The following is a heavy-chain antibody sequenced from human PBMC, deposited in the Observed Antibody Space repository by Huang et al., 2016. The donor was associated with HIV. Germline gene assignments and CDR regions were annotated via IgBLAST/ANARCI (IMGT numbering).Heavy chain of an antibody. Sequence: QVHLQESGPGLVKPSETLSLTCTVSGGSVSSGDYYWSWVRQPPGKGLEWIAYAYYDGSTNYSPSLGSRLSMSVDTSRNQFSLKLRSVTAADTAVYYCSRINYAKTTYYLDFDFWGQGTLVTVSS. CDR1: GGSVSSGDYY. J-gene: IGHJ4*02. D-gene: IGHD3-22*01. CDR2: AYYDGST. V-gene: IGHV4-61*08. CDR3: SRINYAKTTYYLDFDF.